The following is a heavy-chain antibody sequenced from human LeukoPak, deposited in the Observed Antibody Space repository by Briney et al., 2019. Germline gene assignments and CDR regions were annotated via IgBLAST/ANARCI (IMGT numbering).Heavy chain of an antibody. J-gene: IGHJ2*01. CDR3: ARDDGYYGSGRSNWYFDL. V-gene: IGHV4-59*01. D-gene: IGHD3-10*01. Sequence: SETLSLTCTVSGGSINSYYWXWXXXXPGKXXEXIGXXYYTGSTNYNHSLKSXVTISVATSKNQFSLKLSSVTAADTAVYYCARDDGYYGSGRSNWYFDLWGRGTLVTVSS. CDR1: GGSINSYY. CDR2: XYYTGST.